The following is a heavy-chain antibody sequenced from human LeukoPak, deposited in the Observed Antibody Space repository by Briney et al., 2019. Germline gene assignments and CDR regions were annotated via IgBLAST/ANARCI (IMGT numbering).Heavy chain of an antibody. CDR2: SNAGNGNT. CDR3: ARGSGYYPEAFDI. D-gene: IGHD3-3*01. J-gene: IGHJ3*02. V-gene: IGHV1-3*02. Sequence: ASSNAGNGNTKSSQEFQGRVTITRDTSASTAYMELSSLRSEDMAVYYCARGSGYYPEAFDIWGQGTMVTVS.